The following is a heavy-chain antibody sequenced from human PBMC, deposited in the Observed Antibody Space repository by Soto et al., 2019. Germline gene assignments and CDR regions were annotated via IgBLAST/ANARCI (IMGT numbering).Heavy chain of an antibody. D-gene: IGHD3-3*01. Sequence: ETLSLTCTVSGGSISSYYWSWIRQPPGKGLEWIGYIYYSGSTNYNPSLKSRVTISVDTSKNQFSLKLSSVTAADTAVYYCARGRPDLITIFGVVIIGPFDYWGQGTLVTVS. CDR3: ARGRPDLITIFGVVIIGPFDY. CDR1: GGSISSYY. J-gene: IGHJ4*02. V-gene: IGHV4-59*01. CDR2: IYYSGST.